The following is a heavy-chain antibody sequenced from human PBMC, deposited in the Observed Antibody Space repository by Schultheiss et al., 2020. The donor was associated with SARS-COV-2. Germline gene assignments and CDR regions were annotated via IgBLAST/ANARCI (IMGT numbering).Heavy chain of an antibody. D-gene: IGHD3-22*01. CDR1: GGSISSYY. CDR2: INHSGST. Sequence: SETLSLTCTVSGGSISSYYWSWIRQPPGKGLGWIGEINHSGSTNYNPSLKSRVTISVDTSKKQFSLKLNSVTAADTAVYYCARDPRPLHFYYYDSSGYPPSYGMDVWGQGTTVTVSS. V-gene: IGHV4-34*01. J-gene: IGHJ6*02. CDR3: ARDPRPLHFYYYDSSGYPPSYGMDV.